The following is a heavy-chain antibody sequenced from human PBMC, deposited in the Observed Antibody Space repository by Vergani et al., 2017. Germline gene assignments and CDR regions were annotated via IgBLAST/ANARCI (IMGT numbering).Heavy chain of an antibody. CDR3: ANSYCSSLSCYAFYGMEV. CDR1: GFSFSTYG. CDR2: LRYDGSNE. Sequence: VHLVESGGALVQPGRSLRLSCTASGFSFSTYGMHWVRQAPGRGLEWVAFLRYDGSNEYYGDAVKGRFIISRDNSKNMLSLEMHSLRPEDTAVYYCANSYCSSLSCYAFYGMEVWGQGTTVTVSS. D-gene: IGHD2-2*01. J-gene: IGHJ6*02. V-gene: IGHV3-30*02.